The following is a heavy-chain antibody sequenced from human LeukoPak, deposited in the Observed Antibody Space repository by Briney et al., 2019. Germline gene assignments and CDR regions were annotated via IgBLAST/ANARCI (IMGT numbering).Heavy chain of an antibody. D-gene: IGHD3-9*01. CDR1: GFTFTSSA. J-gene: IGHJ3*02. CDR3: AAIGELRYSDWLLGRPDAFDI. V-gene: IGHV1-58*02. Sequence: GTSVKVSCKASGFTFTSSAMQWVRQARGQRLEWIGWIVVGSGNTNYAQKFQERVTITRDMSTSTAYMELSSLRSEDTAVYYCAAIGELRYSDWLLGRPDAFDIWGQGTMVTVSS. CDR2: IVVGSGNT.